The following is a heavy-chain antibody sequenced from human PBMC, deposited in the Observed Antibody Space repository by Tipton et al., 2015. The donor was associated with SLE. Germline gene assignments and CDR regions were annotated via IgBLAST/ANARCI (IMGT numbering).Heavy chain of an antibody. CDR2: ISSNGGST. D-gene: IGHD2-21*01. J-gene: IGHJ3*02. CDR1: GFTFSSYA. V-gene: IGHV3-64D*06. Sequence: SLRLSCSASGFTFSSYAMHWVRQAPGKGLEYVSAISSNGGSTYYADSVKGRFTTSRDNSKNTLYLQMSSLRAEDTAVYYCVKDRGGVVVIPNAFDIWGQGTMVTVSS. CDR3: VKDRGGVVVIPNAFDI.